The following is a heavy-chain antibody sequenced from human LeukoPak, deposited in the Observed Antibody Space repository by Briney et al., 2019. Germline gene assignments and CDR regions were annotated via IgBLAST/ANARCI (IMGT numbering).Heavy chain of an antibody. CDR2: INTNTGDP. V-gene: IGHV7-4-1*02. J-gene: IGHJ4*02. CDR3: ARGDSSAYYGNFDY. CDR1: GYTFTSYA. D-gene: IGHD3-22*01. Sequence: GASVKVSCKASGYTFTSYAMNWVRQAPGQGLEYMGWINTNTGDPTYAQGFTGRFVFSLDTSVSTAYLQISSLKAEDTAVYYCARGDSSAYYGNFDYWGQGTLVTVSS.